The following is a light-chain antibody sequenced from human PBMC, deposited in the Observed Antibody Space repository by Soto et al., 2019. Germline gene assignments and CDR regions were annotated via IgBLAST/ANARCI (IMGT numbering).Light chain of an antibody. CDR3: AACDDSRNGYV. CDR2: SNN. V-gene: IGLV1-44*01. Sequence: QSVLTQPPSASGTPGQRVTISCSGSSSNIGSSTVNWYQQLPGTAPKLLIYSNNQRPSGVPDRFPGSKSGTSASLAISGLPSEDEADYYCAACDDSRNGYVLGTGSKVT. CDR1: SSNIGSST. J-gene: IGLJ1*01.